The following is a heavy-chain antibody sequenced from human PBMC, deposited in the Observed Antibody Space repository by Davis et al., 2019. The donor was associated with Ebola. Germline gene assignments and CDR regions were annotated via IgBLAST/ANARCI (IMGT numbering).Heavy chain of an antibody. V-gene: IGHV4-34*01. J-gene: IGHJ6*02. CDR1: GGSFSGNY. Sequence: MPSETLSLTCAVYGGSFSGNYWSWIRQPPGKGLEWIGEINHSGSTYYNPSLKSRATISVDRSKNQFSLKVSSVTAADTAVYYCARVPQASRPSRYYYGMDVWGQGTKVTVSS. D-gene: IGHD2-2*01. CDR2: INHSGST. CDR3: ARVPQASRPSRYYYGMDV.